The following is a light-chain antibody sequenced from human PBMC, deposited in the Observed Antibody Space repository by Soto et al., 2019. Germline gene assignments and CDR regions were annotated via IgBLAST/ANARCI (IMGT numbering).Light chain of an antibody. CDR2: DAS. J-gene: IGKJ4*01. Sequence: ELVLTQSRGTLSLSPGERATLSCRASHTVRNNYLAWYQQKPGQAPRLLIYDASSRATGIPDRFSGGGSGTDFTLTISRLEPEDFAVYYCQQFSSYPLTFGGGTKADIK. CDR1: HTVRNNY. CDR3: QQFSSYPLT. V-gene: IGKV3-20*01.